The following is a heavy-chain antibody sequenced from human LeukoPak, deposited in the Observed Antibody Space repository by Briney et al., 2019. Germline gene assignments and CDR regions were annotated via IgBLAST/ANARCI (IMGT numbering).Heavy chain of an antibody. CDR3: ARQTAMGRSGDY. V-gene: IGHV5-51*01. J-gene: IGHJ4*02. Sequence: GESLKISCKGSGYSFTSYWIGWVRQMPGKGLEWMGIIYPGDSDTRYSPSFQGQVTISVDKSLTTADLQWNSLKASDTAMYYCARQTAMGRSGDYWGQGTLVTVSS. CDR1: GYSFTSYW. D-gene: IGHD5-18*01. CDR2: IYPGDSDT.